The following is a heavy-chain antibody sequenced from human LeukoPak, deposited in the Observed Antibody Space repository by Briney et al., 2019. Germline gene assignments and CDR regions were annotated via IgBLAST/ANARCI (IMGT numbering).Heavy chain of an antibody. D-gene: IGHD2-2*02. CDR2: ISSSSSYI. CDR1: GLTFSASG. V-gene: IGHV3-21*01. CDR3: ASDTYYCSSTSCYSDY. Sequence: GGSLRLSCTASGLTFSASGFNWVRQAPGKGLEWVSSISSSSSYIYYADSVKGRFTISRDNAKNSLYLQMNSLRAEDTAVYYCASDTYYCSSTSCYSDYWGQGTLVTVSS. J-gene: IGHJ4*02.